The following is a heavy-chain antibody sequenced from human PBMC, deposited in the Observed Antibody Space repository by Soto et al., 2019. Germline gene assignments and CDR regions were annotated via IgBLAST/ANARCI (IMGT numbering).Heavy chain of an antibody. D-gene: IGHD3-16*01. CDR1: GYSFTSYW. V-gene: IGHV5-10-1*01. CDR3: ASGGIMRTARHSAFEI. J-gene: IGHJ3*02. CDR2: IDPSDSYT. Sequence: GDALTISCKGCGYSFTSYWISWVRQMPGKGLEWMGRIDPSDSYTNYSPSFQGHVTISADKSISTAYLQWSSLKASDTAMYYCASGGIMRTARHSAFEICVLGSMVTVTS.